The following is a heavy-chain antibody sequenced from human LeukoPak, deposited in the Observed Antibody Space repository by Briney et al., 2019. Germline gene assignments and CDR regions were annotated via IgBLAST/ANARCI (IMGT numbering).Heavy chain of an antibody. J-gene: IGHJ4*02. D-gene: IGHD1-26*01. CDR3: ARVLGSGSYSYYFDY. CDR2: ICYSGST. Sequence: PSETLSLTCSVSGGSISSHYWSWIRQHPGKGLEWIGYICYSGSTYYNPSLKSRVTISVDTSKNQFSLKLSSVTAADTAVYYCARVLGSGSYSYYFDYWGQGTLVTVSS. V-gene: IGHV4-59*06. CDR1: GGSISSHY.